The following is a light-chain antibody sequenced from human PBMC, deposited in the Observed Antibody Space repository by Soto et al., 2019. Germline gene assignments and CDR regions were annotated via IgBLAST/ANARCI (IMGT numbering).Light chain of an antibody. Sequence: DIQMTQSPSTLSASVGDRVTITCRASQSISSWLAWYQQKPGKAPKLLIYKASSLESGVPSRFSGSGSGTEFTLTISSLQPDDFATYNCQQYNSYPYTFGQGTKLEIK. V-gene: IGKV1-5*03. J-gene: IGKJ2*01. CDR1: QSISSW. CDR2: KAS. CDR3: QQYNSYPYT.